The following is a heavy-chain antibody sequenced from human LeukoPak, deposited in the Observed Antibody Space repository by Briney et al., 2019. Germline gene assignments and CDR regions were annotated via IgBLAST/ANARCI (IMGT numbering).Heavy chain of an antibody. V-gene: IGHV3-23*01. CDR1: GFTFSVAA. CDR2: IGASGEST. D-gene: IGHD6-13*01. Sequence: GGSLRLSCAASGFTFSVAAMTWVRQAPGKGLEWVSLIGASGESTYYADSVKGRFTISRDNSKDMLYFQMSRLRAEDAAVYYCVKDLSAAGVPFHYWGQGTLVTVSS. J-gene: IGHJ4*02. CDR3: VKDLSAAGVPFHY.